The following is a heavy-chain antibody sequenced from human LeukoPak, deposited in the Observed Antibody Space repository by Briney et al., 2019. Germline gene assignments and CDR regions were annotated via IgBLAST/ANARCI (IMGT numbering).Heavy chain of an antibody. CDR1: GFTFSSYS. CDR3: ASDAATVTTTSMYYFDY. D-gene: IGHD4-17*01. Sequence: PGGSLRLSCAASGFTFSSYSMNWVRQAPGKGLEWVSSISSSSSYIYYADSVKGRFTISRDNAKNSLYLQMNSLRAEDTAVYYCASDAATVTTTSMYYFDYWGQGTLVTVSS. V-gene: IGHV3-21*01. CDR2: ISSSSSYI. J-gene: IGHJ4*02.